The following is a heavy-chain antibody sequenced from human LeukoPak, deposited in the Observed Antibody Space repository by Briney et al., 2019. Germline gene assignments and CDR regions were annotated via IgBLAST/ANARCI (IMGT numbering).Heavy chain of an antibody. CDR2: ISSSSSTI. D-gene: IGHD3-10*01. CDR1: GFTFSSYS. J-gene: IGHJ3*02. Sequence: QPGGSLRLSCAASGFTFSSYSMNWVRQAPGKGLEWVSYISSSSSTIYYADSVKGRFTISRDNAKNSLYLQMNSLRAEDTAVYYCARGPHMVRGVQDAFDIWGQGTMVTVSS. V-gene: IGHV3-48*04. CDR3: ARGPHMVRGVQDAFDI.